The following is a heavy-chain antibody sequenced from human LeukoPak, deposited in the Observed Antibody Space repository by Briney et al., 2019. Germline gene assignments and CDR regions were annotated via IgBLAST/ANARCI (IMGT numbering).Heavy chain of an antibody. V-gene: IGHV4-59*08. CDR3: ARHAGSITPYYFDY. CDR2: IYYSGST. J-gene: IGHJ4*02. Sequence: SETLSLTCTVSGGSISSYYWSWIRQPPGKGLEWIGYIYYSGSTNYNPSLKSRVTISVDTSKNQFSLKLGSVTAADTAVYYCARHAGSITPYYFDYWGQGTLVTVSS. D-gene: IGHD3-10*01. CDR1: GGSISSYY.